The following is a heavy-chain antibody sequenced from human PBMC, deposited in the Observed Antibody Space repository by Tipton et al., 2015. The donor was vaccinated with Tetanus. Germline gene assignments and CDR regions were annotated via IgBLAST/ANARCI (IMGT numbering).Heavy chain of an antibody. J-gene: IGHJ6*02. D-gene: IGHD2-15*01. CDR3: ARDQGGGYCSGGSCYSYYYYGMDV. Sequence: SLRLSCAASGFTFSSYSMNWVRQAPGKGLQWVSSISGSSSYIYYADSVKGRFTISRDNAKNSLYLQMNSLRAEDTAVYYCARDQGGGYCSGGSCYSYYYYGMDVWGQGTTVTVSS. CDR1: GFTFSSYS. CDR2: ISGSSSYI. V-gene: IGHV3-21*01.